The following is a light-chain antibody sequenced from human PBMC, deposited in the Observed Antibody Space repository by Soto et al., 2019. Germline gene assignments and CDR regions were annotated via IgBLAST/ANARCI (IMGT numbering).Light chain of an antibody. CDR1: QSVSSN. V-gene: IGKV3D-15*01. CDR2: GAS. Sequence: EIVMTQSPATLSVSPGERATLSCRASQSVSSNLAWYHQKPGQAPRLLISGASTRATGIPARFSGSGSGTEFTLTISSLQSEDFAVYYCQQYNDWAPLTFGGGTKVEIK. J-gene: IGKJ4*01. CDR3: QQYNDWAPLT.